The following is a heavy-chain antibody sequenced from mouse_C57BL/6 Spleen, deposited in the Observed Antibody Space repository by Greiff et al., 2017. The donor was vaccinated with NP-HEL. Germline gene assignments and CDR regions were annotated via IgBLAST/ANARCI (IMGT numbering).Heavy chain of an antibody. Sequence: VQLQQSGAELVKPGASVKMSCKASGYTFTTYPIEWMKQNHGKSLEWIGNFHPYNDDTKYNEKFKGKATLTVEKSSSTVYLERSRLTSDDAAVYYGARTYYYGSRYYAMDYWGQGTSVTVSS. CDR2: FHPYNDDT. J-gene: IGHJ4*01. D-gene: IGHD1-1*01. V-gene: IGHV1-47*01. CDR3: ARTYYYGSRYYAMDY. CDR1: GYTFTTYP.